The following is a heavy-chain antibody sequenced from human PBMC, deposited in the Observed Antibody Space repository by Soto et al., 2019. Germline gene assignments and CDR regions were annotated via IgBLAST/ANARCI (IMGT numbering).Heavy chain of an antibody. D-gene: IGHD3-22*01. CDR1: GFPFSGNA. CDR2: ISYDGSNK. J-gene: IGHJ2*01. Sequence: QVQLVESGGGGFQPGRSRRLSFAASGFPFSGNARHWVRQPQGKGLEGVAVISYDGSNKYYADSVKGRFTISRDNSKNTLYLQMNSLRAEDTAVYYCATTTMIVVVTQDWYFDLWGRGTLVTVSS. V-gene: IGHV3-30-3*01. CDR3: ATTTMIVVVTQDWYFDL.